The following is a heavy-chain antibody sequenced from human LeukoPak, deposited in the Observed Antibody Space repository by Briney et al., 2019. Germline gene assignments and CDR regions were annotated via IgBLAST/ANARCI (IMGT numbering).Heavy chain of an antibody. D-gene: IGHD3-22*01. CDR3: ARFPSTYYDSSGYYYGDY. Sequence: PSETLSLTCAVSGGSISSSNWWSWVRQPLGKGLEWIGEIYHSGSTNYNPSLKSRVTISVDKSKNQFSLKLSSVTAADTAVYYCARFPSTYYDSSGYYYGDYWGQGTLVTVSS. J-gene: IGHJ4*02. CDR1: GGSISSSNW. CDR2: IYHSGST. V-gene: IGHV4-4*02.